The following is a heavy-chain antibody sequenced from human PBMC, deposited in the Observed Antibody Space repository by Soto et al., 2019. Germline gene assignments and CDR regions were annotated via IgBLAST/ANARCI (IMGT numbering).Heavy chain of an antibody. D-gene: IGHD6-19*01. CDR2: IRSSSSTI. J-gene: IGHJ3*02. CDR3: ARSEQWLVSAFDI. Sequence: EVQLVESGGGLVQAGGSLRLSCAASAFTFSSYNMNWVRQAPGKGLETVSYIRSSSSTIYDAACVKGRFTISRDNAKNSLYLRMNRLRAEDTAVYSCARSEQWLVSAFDIWGQGTMVTVPS. V-gene: IGHV3-48*01. CDR1: AFTFSSYN.